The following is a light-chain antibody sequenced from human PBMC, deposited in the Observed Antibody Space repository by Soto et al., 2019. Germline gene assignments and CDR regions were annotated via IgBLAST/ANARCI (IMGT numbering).Light chain of an antibody. J-gene: IGLJ2*01. CDR3: SSYAGSNYVI. CDR2: EVN. CDR1: SSDVCGYNY. V-gene: IGLV2-8*01. Sequence: QSVLTQPPSASGSPGQSVTISCTGTSSDVCGYNYVSWYQQHPGKAPKLMIYEVNKRPSGVPDRFSGSKSDNTASLTVSGLQAEDEAYYYCSSYAGSNYVIFGGGTKLTVL.